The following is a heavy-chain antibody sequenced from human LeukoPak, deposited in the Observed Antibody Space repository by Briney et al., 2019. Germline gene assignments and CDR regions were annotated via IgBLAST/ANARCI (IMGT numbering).Heavy chain of an antibody. J-gene: IGHJ4*02. Sequence: SETLSLTCAVYGGSFSGYYWSWIRQPPGKGLEWIGEINHSGSTNYNPSLKSRVTISVDTSKNQFSLKLSSVTAADTSVYYCARQTGSGLFILPGGQGTLVTVSS. CDR1: GGSFSGYY. CDR3: ARQTGSGLFILP. D-gene: IGHD3/OR15-3a*01. V-gene: IGHV4-34*01. CDR2: INHSGST.